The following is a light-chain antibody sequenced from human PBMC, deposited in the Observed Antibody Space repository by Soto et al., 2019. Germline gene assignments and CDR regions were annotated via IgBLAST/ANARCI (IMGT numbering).Light chain of an antibody. Sequence: QSVLTQPPSASGSPGQSVTISCTGTSSDVGGYNYVSWYQQHPGKAPKLMIYEVSKRPSGVPDRFSGSKSGNTASLTVSGLQSEDEADYYCRSYAGSNYVFGTGTKLTVL. V-gene: IGLV2-8*01. CDR2: EVS. CDR3: RSYAGSNYV. CDR1: SSDVGGYNY. J-gene: IGLJ1*01.